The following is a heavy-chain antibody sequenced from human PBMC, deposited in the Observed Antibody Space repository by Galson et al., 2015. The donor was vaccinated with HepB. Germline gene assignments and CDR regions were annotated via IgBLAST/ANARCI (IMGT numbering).Heavy chain of an antibody. CDR1: GLSLSTSGVA. Sequence: PALVKPTQTLTLTCTFSGLSLSTSGVAVGWIRQPPGKALEWLALIYWDDDKRYSPSLKIRLNITKGTSKNQVGLTMTNMDPVDTATYYCAHRRYSGSYWGPFDYWGQGTLVTVSS. V-gene: IGHV2-5*02. D-gene: IGHD1-26*01. CDR3: AHRRYSGSYWGPFDY. CDR2: IYWDDDK. J-gene: IGHJ4*02.